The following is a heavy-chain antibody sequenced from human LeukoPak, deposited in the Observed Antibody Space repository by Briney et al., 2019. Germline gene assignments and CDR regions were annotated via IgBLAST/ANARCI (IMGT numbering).Heavy chain of an antibody. V-gene: IGHV4-4*07. CDR2: IYTSGST. Sequence: SETLSFTCTVSGGSISSYYWSWIRQPAGKGMEWIGRIYTSGSTNYNLSLKSRVTMSVDTSKNQFSLKLSSVTAADTAMYYCARTPSHSRSWDGDFDYWDQGTLVTVSS. CDR1: GGSISSYY. J-gene: IGHJ4*02. CDR3: ARTPSHSRSWDGDFDY. D-gene: IGHD6-13*01.